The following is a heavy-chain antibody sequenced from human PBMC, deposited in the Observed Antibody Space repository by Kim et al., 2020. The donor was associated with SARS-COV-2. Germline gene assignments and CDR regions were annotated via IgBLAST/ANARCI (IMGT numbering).Heavy chain of an antibody. CDR2: INPDGSST. J-gene: IGHJ6*01. CDR3: GRAGRYGPGRYYYGLDV. Sequence: GGSLRLSCAASGFTFRTEWMHWVRQAPGKGLVWVSRINPDGSSTSYADSVKGRFSISRDNAKNTLYLQMNSLRAEDTAVYYCGRAGRYGPGRYYYGLDV. V-gene: IGHV3-74*01. D-gene: IGHD3-10*01. CDR1: GFTFRTEW.